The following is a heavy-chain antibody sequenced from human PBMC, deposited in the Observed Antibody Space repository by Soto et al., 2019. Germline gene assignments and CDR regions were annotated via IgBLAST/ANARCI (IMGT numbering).Heavy chain of an antibody. J-gene: IGHJ4*02. CDR1: GCTFSSCA. CDR2: ITGPGSST. V-gene: IGHV3-23*01. CDR3: AKDKMEQWLVGGYFDS. Sequence: GSKRHSCGAAGCTFSSCAVSWVSQDPGKGLQWVSVITGPGSSTYYADSVKGRFTISRDNSKNTLYLQMNSLRAEDTAVYYCAKDKMEQWLVGGYFDSWGQGTLVTGSS. D-gene: IGHD6-19*01.